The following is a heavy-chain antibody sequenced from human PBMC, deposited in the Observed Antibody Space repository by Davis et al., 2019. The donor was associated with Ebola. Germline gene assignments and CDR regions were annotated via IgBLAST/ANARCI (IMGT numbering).Heavy chain of an antibody. CDR3: ASSIAVAGTFYYYGMDV. J-gene: IGHJ6*02. CDR2: ITPFNGNT. V-gene: IGHV1-45*03. D-gene: IGHD6-19*01. CDR1: AYTFTYRY. Sequence: SVKVSCKASAYTFTYRYLHWVRQAPRQALEWMGWITPFNGNTNYAQKFQDRVTITRDRSMSTAYMELSSLRSEDTAMYYCASSIAVAGTFYYYGMDVWGQGTTVTVSS.